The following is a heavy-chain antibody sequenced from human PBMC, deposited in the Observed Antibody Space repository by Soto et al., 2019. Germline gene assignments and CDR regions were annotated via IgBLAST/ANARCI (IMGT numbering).Heavy chain of an antibody. V-gene: IGHV3-33*01. CDR2: IWYDGSNK. CDR1: GFTFSSYG. Sequence: GGSLRLSCAASGFTFSSYGMHRVRQAPGKGLEWVAVIWYDGSNKYYADSVKGRFTISRDNSKNTLYLQMNSLRAEDTAVYYCARVDEEVLWFGELTPTYYYYMDVWGKGTTVTVSS. J-gene: IGHJ6*03. D-gene: IGHD3-10*01. CDR3: ARVDEEVLWFGELTPTYYYYMDV.